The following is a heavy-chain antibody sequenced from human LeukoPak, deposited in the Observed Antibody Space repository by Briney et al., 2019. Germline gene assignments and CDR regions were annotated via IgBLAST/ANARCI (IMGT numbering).Heavy chain of an antibody. V-gene: IGHV3-30*18. J-gene: IGHJ4*02. CDR2: ISYDGSNK. D-gene: IGHD3-10*01. Sequence: GGSLRLPCAASGFTFSSYGMHWVRQAPGKGLEWVAVISYDGSNKYYADSVKGRFTISRDNSKNTLYLQMNSLRAEDTAVYYCAKDSDPYYYGSGSDYWGQGTLVTVSS. CDR1: GFTFSSYG. CDR3: AKDSDPYYYGSGSDY.